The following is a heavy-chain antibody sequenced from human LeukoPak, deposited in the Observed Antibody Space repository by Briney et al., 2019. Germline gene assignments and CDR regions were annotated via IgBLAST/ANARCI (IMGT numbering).Heavy chain of an antibody. CDR3: AREGDYSNYEGA. CDR2: VSANSAYI. J-gene: IGHJ4*02. CDR1: GFTLSSYN. V-gene: IGHV3-21*01. Sequence: PGGSLRLSCAASGFTLSSYNMWWVRQAPGKGLEWVSSVSANSAYIYYIDSVRGRFIISRDNARNSLFLEMNSLRAEDTAVYYCAREGDYSNYEGAWGQGTLVTVSS. D-gene: IGHD4-11*01.